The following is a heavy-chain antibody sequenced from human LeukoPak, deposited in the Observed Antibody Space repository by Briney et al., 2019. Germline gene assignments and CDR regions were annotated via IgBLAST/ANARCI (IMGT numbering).Heavy chain of an antibody. CDR1: GFSLSSFA. J-gene: IGHJ4*02. D-gene: IGHD2-15*01. Sequence: GGSLRLSCVASGFSLSSFAMTWVRQAPGKGLEWVSVIGHDGGGIQYADSVKGRFSISRDTSKNTLYLQMNNLKVEDTAVYYCAKGRCSGVGCDSFHSWGQGALVTVSS. CDR2: IGHDGGGI. CDR3: AKGRCSGVGCDSFHS. V-gene: IGHV3-23*01.